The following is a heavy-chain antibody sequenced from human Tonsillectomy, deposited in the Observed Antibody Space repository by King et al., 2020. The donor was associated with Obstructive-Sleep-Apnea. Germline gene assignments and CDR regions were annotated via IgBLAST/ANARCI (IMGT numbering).Heavy chain of an antibody. Sequence: QLVESGGGLVQPGGSLRHSCAASGFTFSSYTMTWVRQAPGKGLDWVSYISTTTTTIYYADSVKGRFTISRDNAKNSLYLQMNSLRAEDTAVYFCAREGVAVASFDYWGQGTLVTVSS. D-gene: IGHD6-19*01. V-gene: IGHV3-48*04. CDR3: AREGVAVASFDY. J-gene: IGHJ4*02. CDR1: GFTFSSYT. CDR2: ISTTTTTI.